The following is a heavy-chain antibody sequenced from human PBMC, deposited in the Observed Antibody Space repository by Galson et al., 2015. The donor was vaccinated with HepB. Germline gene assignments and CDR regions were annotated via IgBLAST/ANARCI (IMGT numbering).Heavy chain of an antibody. V-gene: IGHV3-23*01. CDR2: ISGFGENT. Sequence: SLRLSCAASGFTFFTSAMSWVRQAPGKGLEWVSTISGFGENTYYADSVKGRFTVSRDNSRNMVYLQMNSLRAEDTAISYCAKGGHYSPFDPWGQGTLVTVSS. J-gene: IGHJ5*02. CDR1: GFTFFTSA. CDR3: AKGGHYSPFDP. D-gene: IGHD5-18*01.